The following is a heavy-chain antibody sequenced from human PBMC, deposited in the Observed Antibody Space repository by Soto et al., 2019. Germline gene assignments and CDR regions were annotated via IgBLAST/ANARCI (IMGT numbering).Heavy chain of an antibody. V-gene: IGHV5-51*01. CDR1: GYSFTSYW. CDR3: ARQGGSSWYGYYFDY. J-gene: IGHJ4*02. D-gene: IGHD6-13*01. CDR2: IYPGDSDT. Sequence: GSLKISCKGSGYSFTSYWIGWVRQMPGKGLEWMGIIYPGDSDTRYSASFQGQVTISADKSISTAYLQWSSLKASDTAMYYCARQGGSSWYGYYFDYWGQGTLVTVSS.